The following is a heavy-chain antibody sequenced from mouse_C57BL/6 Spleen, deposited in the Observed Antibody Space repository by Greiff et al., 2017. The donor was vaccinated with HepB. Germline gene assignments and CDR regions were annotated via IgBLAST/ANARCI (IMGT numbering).Heavy chain of an antibody. V-gene: IGHV5-16*01. CDR2: INYDGSST. J-gene: IGHJ1*03. D-gene: IGHD4-1*01. CDR1: GFTFSDYY. Sequence: EVMLVESEGGLVQPGSSMKLSCTASGFTFSDYYMAWVRQVPEKGLEWVANINYDGSSTYYLDSLKSRFIISRDNAKNILYLQMSSLKSEDTATYYCAVLGRDWYFDVWGTGTTVTVSS. CDR3: AVLGRDWYFDV.